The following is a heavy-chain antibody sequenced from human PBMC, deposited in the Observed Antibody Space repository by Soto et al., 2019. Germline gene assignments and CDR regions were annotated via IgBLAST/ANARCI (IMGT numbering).Heavy chain of an antibody. CDR3: ARPFIPSGYCTNGVCYHHDAFDI. D-gene: IGHD2-8*01. V-gene: IGHV3-30*04. J-gene: IGHJ3*02. CDR2: ISYDGSNK. CDR1: GFTFSSYA. Sequence: GESLKISCAASGFTFSSYAMHWVRQAPGKGLEWVAVISYDGSNKYYADSVKGRFTISRDNSKNTLYLQMNSLRAEDTAVYYCARPFIPSGYCTNGVCYHHDAFDIWGQGTMVTVSS.